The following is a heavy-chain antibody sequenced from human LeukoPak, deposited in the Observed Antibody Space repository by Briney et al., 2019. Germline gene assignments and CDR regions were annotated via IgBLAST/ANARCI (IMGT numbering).Heavy chain of an antibody. Sequence: GASVKVSCKASGYTFTSYGISWVRQAPGQGLEWMGWISAYNGNTNYAQKLQGRVTMTTDTSTSTAYMELSSLRSEDTAVYYCARAYCSSTSCHRDAFDIWGQGTMVTVSS. CDR3: ARAYCSSTSCHRDAFDI. CDR2: ISAYNGNT. J-gene: IGHJ3*02. D-gene: IGHD2-2*01. V-gene: IGHV1-18*01. CDR1: GYTFTSYG.